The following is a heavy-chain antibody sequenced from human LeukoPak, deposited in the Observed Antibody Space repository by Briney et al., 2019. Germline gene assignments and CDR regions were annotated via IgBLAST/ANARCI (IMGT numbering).Heavy chain of an antibody. CDR3: AKVTYASGYYYYYMDV. CDR2: INAGGNSI. V-gene: IGHV3-23*01. Sequence: GGSLRLSCAASGFTFSSHPMAWVRQAPGKGLEWVSGINAGGNSIYYENSVRGRFTISRDNSKNILYLQMDSLRAEDTAVYYCAKVTYASGYYYYYMDVWGKGTTVTVSS. D-gene: IGHD3-10*01. CDR1: GFTFSSHP. J-gene: IGHJ6*03.